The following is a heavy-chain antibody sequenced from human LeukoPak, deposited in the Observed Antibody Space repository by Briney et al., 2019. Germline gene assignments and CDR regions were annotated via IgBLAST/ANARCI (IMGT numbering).Heavy chain of an antibody. Sequence: GGSLRLSCAASGCTFSSYAMSWVRRAPGKGLEWVSAISGSGGSTYYADSVKGRFTISRDNSKNTLYLQMNSLRAEDTAVYYCEKDGDLALLAYYYDSSGPMHYWGQGTLVTVSS. D-gene: IGHD3-22*01. V-gene: IGHV3-23*01. CDR1: GCTFSSYA. CDR2: ISGSGGST. CDR3: EKDGDLALLAYYYDSSGPMHY. J-gene: IGHJ4*02.